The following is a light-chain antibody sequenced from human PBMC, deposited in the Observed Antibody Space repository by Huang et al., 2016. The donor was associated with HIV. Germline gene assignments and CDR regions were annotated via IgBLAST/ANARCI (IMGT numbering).Light chain of an antibody. CDR1: QSVSSA. CDR3: QQYNDWPRT. Sequence: EIVMTQSPASLSVSPGERPTLSCRASQSVSSALAWYQRKPGQAPRLLIYGASIRATDIPARFSGSGSGTDFTLTISSLQSEDFAVYFCQQYNDWPRTFGQGTKVEIK. CDR2: GAS. V-gene: IGKV3-15*01. J-gene: IGKJ1*01.